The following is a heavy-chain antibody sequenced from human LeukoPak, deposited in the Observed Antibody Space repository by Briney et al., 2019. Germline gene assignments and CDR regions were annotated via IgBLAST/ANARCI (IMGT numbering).Heavy chain of an antibody. CDR2: IYHSGST. V-gene: IGHV4-4*02. D-gene: IGHD6-13*01. CDR1: GGSTSSSNW. CDR3: AREGAAAGMNY. Sequence: KTSETLSLTCAVSGGSTSSSNWWSWVRQPPGQGLEWIGEIYHSGSTNYNPSLKSRVTISVDKSKNQFSLKLSSVTAADTAVYYCAREGAAAGMNYWGQGTLVTVSS. J-gene: IGHJ4*02.